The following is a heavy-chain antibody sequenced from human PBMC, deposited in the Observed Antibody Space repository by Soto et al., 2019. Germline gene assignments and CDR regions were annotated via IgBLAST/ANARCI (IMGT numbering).Heavy chain of an antibody. CDR1: GFTFGDYA. CDR2: ISWNSGGI. J-gene: IGHJ5*02. V-gene: IGHV3-9*01. Sequence: GGSLRLSCAASGFTFGDYAMHWVRQVPGKGLEWVSGISWNSGGIEYAESVKGRFTISRDNAKNSLYLQMNSLRIEDTAFYYCARSRRAGDDNWNYRWFDPWGQGTLVTVSS. D-gene: IGHD1-7*01. CDR3: ARSRRAGDDNWNYRWFDP.